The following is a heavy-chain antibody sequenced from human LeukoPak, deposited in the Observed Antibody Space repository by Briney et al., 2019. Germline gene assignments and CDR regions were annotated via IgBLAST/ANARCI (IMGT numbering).Heavy chain of an antibody. D-gene: IGHD1-26*01. V-gene: IGHV3-30*01. CDR2: ISYDGRKK. CDR1: GFDFGTYA. J-gene: IGHJ4*02. CDR3: ASPYSPYTGSNDDFFDY. Sequence: GGSLRLSCSGSGFDFGTYAMHWVRQAPGKGLEWVGVISYDGRKKYYADSVKGRFTISRDNSNNTVYLHVNSLRAEDTSVYYCASPYSPYTGSNDDFFDYWGQGALVTVSS.